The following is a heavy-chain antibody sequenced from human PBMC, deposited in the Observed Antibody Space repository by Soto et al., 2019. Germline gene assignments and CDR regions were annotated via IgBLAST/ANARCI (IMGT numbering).Heavy chain of an antibody. CDR2: IIPIFNSA. D-gene: IGHD5-12*01. CDR3: AREVTVASYSFDF. J-gene: IGHJ4*02. CDR1: GGTFNNYA. Sequence: QVQLVQSGAEVKRPGSSVKVSCKASGGTFNNYALSWVRQAPGQGLEGMGGIIPIFNSANYAQKFQGRVTITADDSTSTAYMELRSLRPDDTAVYYCAREVTVASYSFDFWGQGTLVTVSS. V-gene: IGHV1-69*01.